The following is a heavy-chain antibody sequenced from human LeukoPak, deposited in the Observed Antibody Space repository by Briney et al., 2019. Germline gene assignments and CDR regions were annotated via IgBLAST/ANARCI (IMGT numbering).Heavy chain of an antibody. D-gene: IGHD1-26*01. CDR1: GFTFSNAW. V-gene: IGHV3-15*01. J-gene: IGHJ3*02. CDR3: TTDWQVGAFDI. CDR2: IKSKTDGGTT. Sequence: GGSLRLSCAASGFTFSNAWMSWVRQAPGNGLEWVGRIKSKTDGGTTDYAAPVKGRFTISRDDSKNTLYLQMNSLKTEDTAVYYCTTDWQVGAFDIWGQGTMVTVSS.